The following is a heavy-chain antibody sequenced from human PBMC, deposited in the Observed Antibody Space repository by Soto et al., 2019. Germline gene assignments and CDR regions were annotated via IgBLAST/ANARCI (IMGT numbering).Heavy chain of an antibody. V-gene: IGHV4-39*01. CDR3: ARLMVRGVPRYYYGMDV. CDR1: GGSISSSSYY. Sequence: PSETLSLTCTVSGGSISSSSYYWGWIRQPPGKGLEWIGSIYYSGSAYYNPSLKSRVTISVDTSKNQFSLKLSSVTAADTAVYYCARLMVRGVPRYYYGMDVWGQGTTVTVSS. J-gene: IGHJ6*02. CDR2: IYYSGSA. D-gene: IGHD3-10*01.